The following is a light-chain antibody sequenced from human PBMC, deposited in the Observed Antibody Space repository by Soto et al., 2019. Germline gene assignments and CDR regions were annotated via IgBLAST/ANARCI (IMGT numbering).Light chain of an antibody. Sequence: EIVMTQSPATLSVSPGERATLSCRASQSVSSNLAWYQQKPGQAPRLLIYGASTRATGIPARFSGSGSGTAFTLTISSLQSEDFAVSYCQQYNNRPPFTFGPGTKVDIK. V-gene: IGKV3-15*01. CDR2: GAS. CDR3: QQYNNRPPFT. J-gene: IGKJ3*01. CDR1: QSVSSN.